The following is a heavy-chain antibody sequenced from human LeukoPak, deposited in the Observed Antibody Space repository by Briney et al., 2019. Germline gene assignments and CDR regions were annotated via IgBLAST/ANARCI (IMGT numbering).Heavy chain of an antibody. CDR1: GFTFSSYS. CDR3: ARDPGGRFDY. CDR2: ISSSSSTI. Sequence: HTGGSLRLFCAASGFTFSSYSMNWVRQAPGKGLEWVSYISSSSSTIYYADSVKGRFTISRDNAKNSLYLQMNSLRADDTAVYYCARDPGGRFDYWGQGTLVTVSS. D-gene: IGHD3-10*01. V-gene: IGHV3-48*01. J-gene: IGHJ4*02.